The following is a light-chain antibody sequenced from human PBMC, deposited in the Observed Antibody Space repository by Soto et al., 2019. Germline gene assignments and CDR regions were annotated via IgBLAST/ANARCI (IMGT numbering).Light chain of an antibody. CDR1: QTISSW. J-gene: IGKJ1*01. V-gene: IGKV1-5*03. Sequence: DIQLTQSPSTLSGSVGDRVTITFRASQTISSWLAWYQQKPGKAPKLLIYKASSLAGGVPSRFSGSGSGTEFTLTISSLQPDDFATYYCQQYNTYGSFGQGTKVDNK. CDR2: KAS. CDR3: QQYNTYGS.